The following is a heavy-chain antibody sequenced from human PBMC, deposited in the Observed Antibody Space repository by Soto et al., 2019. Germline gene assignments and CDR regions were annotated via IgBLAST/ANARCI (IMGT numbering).Heavy chain of an antibody. CDR2: VSHDGRNT. J-gene: IGHJ5*02. D-gene: IGHD6-6*01. Sequence: SGFTFSDYAMHWVRQAPGKGLEWVAVVSHDGRNTHYADSVKGRFTISRDNAKNSLYLQMNSLRAEDTAVYYCARGSLEYSSSSAGFDPWGQGTLVTVSS. V-gene: IGHV3-33*05. CDR1: GFTFSDYA. CDR3: ARGSLEYSSSSAGFDP.